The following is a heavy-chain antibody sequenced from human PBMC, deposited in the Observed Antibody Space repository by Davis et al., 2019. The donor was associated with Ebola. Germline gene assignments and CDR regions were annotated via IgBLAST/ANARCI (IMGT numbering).Heavy chain of an antibody. V-gene: IGHV3-30*03. CDR1: GFTFSSYG. D-gene: IGHD6-19*01. CDR3: ARAVAGTIYYYYGMDV. Sequence: GESLKISCAASGFTFSSYGMHWVRQAPGKGLEWVAVISYDGSNKYYADSVKGRFTISRDNAKNTLYLQMNSLRAEDTAVYYCARAVAGTIYYYYGMDVWGQGTTVTVSS. J-gene: IGHJ6*02. CDR2: ISYDGSNK.